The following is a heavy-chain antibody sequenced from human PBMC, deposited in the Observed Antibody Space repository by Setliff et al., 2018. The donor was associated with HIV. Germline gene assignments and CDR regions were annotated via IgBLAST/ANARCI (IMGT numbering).Heavy chain of an antibody. CDR2: IRPADSDT. D-gene: IGHD6-13*01. Sequence: GESLKISCKASGYNFTTNWVGWVRQMPGKGLEWMGIIRPADSDTRYSPSFQGQVTISADKSINTAYLQWSSLKASDTAMYYCARRPFSRKAAAPPVGSHFDYWGQGTLVTVSS. CDR1: GYNFTTNW. V-gene: IGHV5-51*01. J-gene: IGHJ4*02. CDR3: ARRPFSRKAAAPPVGSHFDY.